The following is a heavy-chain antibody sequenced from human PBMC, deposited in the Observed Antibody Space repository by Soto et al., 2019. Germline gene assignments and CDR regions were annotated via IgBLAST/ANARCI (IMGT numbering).Heavy chain of an antibody. CDR2: ISGSSSTL. CDR3: AGASIKGYYYYYMDV. D-gene: IGHD1-20*01. J-gene: IGHJ6*03. Sequence: GGSLRLSCAASGFTFSTYSMTWVRQAPGKGLQWVSYISGSSSTLYYADSVKGRFTISRDNAKNSLYLQMNGLRAEDTAVYYCAGASIKGYYYYYMDVWGKGTTVTVSS. CDR1: GFTFSTYS. V-gene: IGHV3-48*01.